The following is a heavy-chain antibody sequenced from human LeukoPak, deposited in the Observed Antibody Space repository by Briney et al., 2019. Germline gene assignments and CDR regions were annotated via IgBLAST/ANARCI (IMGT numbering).Heavy chain of an antibody. CDR1: GGSFSGYY. J-gene: IGHJ4*02. D-gene: IGHD2-15*01. Sequence: NSSETLSLTCAVYGGSFSGYYWSWIRQPPGKGLEWIGRIYTSGSTNYNPSLKSRVTMSVDTSKSQFSLKLSSVTAADTAVYYCASQTPHGLFDWGQGTLVTVSS. CDR2: IYTSGST. V-gene: IGHV4-59*10. CDR3: ASQTPHGLFD.